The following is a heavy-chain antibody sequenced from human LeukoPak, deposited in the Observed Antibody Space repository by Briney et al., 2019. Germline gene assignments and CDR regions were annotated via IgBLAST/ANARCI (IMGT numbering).Heavy chain of an antibody. V-gene: IGHV4-39*01. D-gene: IGHD3-3*01. CDR1: GGSISSSSYY. CDR2: IYYSGST. CDR3: ARSTYYDFWSGYYTNYFDY. Sequence: PSETLSLTCTVSGGSISSSSYYWGWIRQPPGKGLEWIGSIYYSGSTYYNPSLKSRVTISVDTSKNQFSLKLSSVTAADTAVYYCARSTYYDFWSGYYTNYFDYWGQGTLVTVSS. J-gene: IGHJ4*02.